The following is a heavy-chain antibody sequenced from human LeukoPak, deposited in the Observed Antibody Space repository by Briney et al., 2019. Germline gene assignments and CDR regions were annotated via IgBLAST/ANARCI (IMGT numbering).Heavy chain of an antibody. Sequence: GGSLRLSCAASGFTFSNAWMSWVRQAPGKGLEWVGRIKSKTDGGTTDYAAPVKGRFTISRDDSKNTLYLQMNSLKTEDTAVYYCTTDVQWDPRDAFDIWGQGTMVTVSS. CDR1: GFTFSNAW. V-gene: IGHV3-15*01. CDR3: TTDVQWDPRDAFDI. CDR2: IKSKTDGGTT. D-gene: IGHD1-26*01. J-gene: IGHJ3*02.